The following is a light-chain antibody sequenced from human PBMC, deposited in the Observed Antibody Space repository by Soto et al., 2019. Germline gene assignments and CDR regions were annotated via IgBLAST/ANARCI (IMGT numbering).Light chain of an antibody. CDR2: GAS. J-gene: IGKJ1*01. V-gene: IGKV3D-15*01. CDR3: KQYDNWPWT. CDR1: QSVRDN. Sequence: EIVLTQSPATLSVSPGERATLCCRASQSVRDNLAWYQQKPGQAPRLLIYGASTRATGIPARFSGSGSGTDFTLTISSLQSEDFAVYYCKQYDNWPWTFGQGTKVDIK.